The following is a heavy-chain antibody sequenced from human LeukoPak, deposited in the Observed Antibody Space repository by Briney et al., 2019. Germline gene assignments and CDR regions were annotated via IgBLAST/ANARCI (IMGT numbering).Heavy chain of an antibody. CDR3: PRNYYGSGIQYNWFDP. CDR1: GGSISSGGYY. J-gene: IGHJ5*02. Sequence: PSQTLSLTCTVSGGSISSGGYYWCWIRQHPGKGLEWIGYIYYSGSTYYNPSLKSRVTISVDTSKNQFSLKLSSVTAADTAVYYWPRNYYGSGIQYNWFDPWGREPWSPSPQ. CDR2: IYYSGST. D-gene: IGHD3-10*01. V-gene: IGHV4-31*03.